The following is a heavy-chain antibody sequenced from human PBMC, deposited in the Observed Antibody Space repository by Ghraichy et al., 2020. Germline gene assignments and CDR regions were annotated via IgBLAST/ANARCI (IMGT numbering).Heavy chain of an antibody. J-gene: IGHJ4*02. CDR1: GFTFNKAW. D-gene: IGHD3-22*01. CDR3: TTAPDAVVINGNY. Sequence: GGSLRLSCAASGFTFNKAWMSWVRQAPGKGLEWVGHIKSKTNGGTTDYAAPVKGRFTISRDDSKNTLYLQMNSLKTEDTAVYYCTTAPDAVVINGNYWGQGTLVTVSS. CDR2: IKSKTNGGTT. V-gene: IGHV3-15*01.